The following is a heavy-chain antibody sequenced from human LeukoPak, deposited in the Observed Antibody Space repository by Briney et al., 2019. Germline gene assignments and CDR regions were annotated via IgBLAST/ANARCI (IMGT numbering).Heavy chain of an antibody. V-gene: IGHV1-18*01. CDR1: GYTFTSYG. Sequence: GASVKVSCKASGYTFTSYGISWVRQAPGQGLEWMGWISAYNGNTNYAQKLQGRVTMTTDTSTSTAYMELRSLRSDDTAVYYCARAPRDYDDYEFDYWGQGTLVTVSS. J-gene: IGHJ4*02. CDR3: ARAPRDYDDYEFDY. CDR2: ISAYNGNT. D-gene: IGHD4-17*01.